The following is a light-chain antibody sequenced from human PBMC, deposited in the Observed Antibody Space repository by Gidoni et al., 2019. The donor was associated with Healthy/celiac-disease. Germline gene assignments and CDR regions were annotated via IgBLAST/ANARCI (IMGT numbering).Light chain of an antibody. V-gene: IGKV3-11*01. Sequence: EIVLTQSPATLSLPPGESATLSCRASQSVSSYLAWYQQKPGQAPRLLIYDASNRATGIPARFSGSGSGTDFTLTISSLEPEDFAVYYGQQRSNWPPLFTFGPGTKVDIK. J-gene: IGKJ3*01. CDR2: DAS. CDR1: QSVSSY. CDR3: QQRSNWPPLFT.